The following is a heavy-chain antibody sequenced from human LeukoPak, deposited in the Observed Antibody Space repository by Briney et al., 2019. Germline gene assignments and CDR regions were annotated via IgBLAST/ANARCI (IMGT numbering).Heavy chain of an antibody. J-gene: IGHJ4*02. CDR3: ARVFPSETQNYFDY. Sequence: SQTLSLTCAISGDSVSSNSAAWNWIRQSPSRGLEWLGRTYYRSKWYNDYAVSVKSRITINPDTSKNQFSLKLSSVTAADTAVYYCARVFPSETQNYFDYWGQGTLVTVSS. CDR1: GDSVSSNSAA. V-gene: IGHV6-1*01. D-gene: IGHD2/OR15-2a*01. CDR2: TYYRSKWYN.